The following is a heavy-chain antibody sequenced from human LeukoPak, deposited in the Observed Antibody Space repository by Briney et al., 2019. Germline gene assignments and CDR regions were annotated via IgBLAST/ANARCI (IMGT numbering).Heavy chain of an antibody. CDR3: TTDEDDYGYENFDY. V-gene: IGHV3-33*01. Sequence: PGGSLRLSCAASGFTFSSYGMHWVRQAPGKGLEWVAVIWYDGSNKYYVDSVKGRFTISRDNSKNTVYLQMNSLRAEDTAVYYCTTDEDDYGYENFDYWGQGTLVTVSS. CDR2: IWYDGSNK. D-gene: IGHD4-17*01. J-gene: IGHJ4*02. CDR1: GFTFSSYG.